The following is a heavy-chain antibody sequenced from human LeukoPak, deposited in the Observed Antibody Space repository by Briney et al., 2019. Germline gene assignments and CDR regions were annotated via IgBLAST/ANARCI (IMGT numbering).Heavy chain of an antibody. CDR3: ARSYGSGSYPWFDP. CDR2: NHYSGST. J-gene: IGHJ5*02. D-gene: IGHD3-10*01. V-gene: IGHV4-59*01. Sequence: KPSETLSLTCTVSGSSISSYYWSWIRQPPGKGLEWIGYNHYSGSTNYNPSLKSRVTISIDTFKNQFSLILTSVTAADTAVYYCARSYGSGSYPWFDPWGQGTLVTVSS. CDR1: GSSISSYY.